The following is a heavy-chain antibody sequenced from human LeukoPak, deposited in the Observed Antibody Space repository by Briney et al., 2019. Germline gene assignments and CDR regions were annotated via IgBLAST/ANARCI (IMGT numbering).Heavy chain of an antibody. CDR1: GFTFSSYA. CDR2: ISGSGGST. D-gene: IGHD6-25*01. V-gene: IGHV3-23*01. J-gene: IGHJ4*02. Sequence: LGGSLRLSCAASGFTFSSYAMSWVRQAPGKGLEWVSAISGSGGSTYYADSVKGRFTISRDNSKNTLYLQMNSLRAEDTAVYYCAKDIRRYSSGDYWGQGTLVTVSS. CDR3: AKDIRRYSSGDY.